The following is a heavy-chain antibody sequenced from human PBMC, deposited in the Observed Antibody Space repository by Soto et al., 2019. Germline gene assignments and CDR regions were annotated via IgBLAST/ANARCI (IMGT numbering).Heavy chain of an antibody. CDR3: AKGRGPPRRYCSGGSCYPTDAFDI. Sequence: ASVKVSCKASGGTFSSYAISWVRQAPGQGLEWMGGIIPIFGTANYAQKFQGRVTITADKSTSTAYMELSSLRSEDTAVYYCAKGRGPPRRYCSGGSCYPTDAFDIWGQGTMVTVSS. CDR1: GGTFSSYA. D-gene: IGHD2-15*01. V-gene: IGHV1-69*06. CDR2: IIPIFGTA. J-gene: IGHJ3*02.